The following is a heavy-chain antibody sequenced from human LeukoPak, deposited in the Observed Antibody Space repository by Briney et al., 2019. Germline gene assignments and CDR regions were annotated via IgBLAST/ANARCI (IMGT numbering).Heavy chain of an antibody. CDR1: GFTLSYASGVSFSNA. Sequence: PGGSLRLSCEATGFTLSYASGVSFSNAWMSWVRQAPGKGLEWVSAIRGGGDSKHYADSVRGRFTISRDNSRNTMYLQMTGLRAEDTAVYYCARGLEAKDTRPHYWGQGTLVSVAT. J-gene: IGHJ4*02. CDR2: IRGGGDSK. CDR3: ARGLEAKDTRPHY. V-gene: IGHV3-23*01. D-gene: IGHD1-1*01.